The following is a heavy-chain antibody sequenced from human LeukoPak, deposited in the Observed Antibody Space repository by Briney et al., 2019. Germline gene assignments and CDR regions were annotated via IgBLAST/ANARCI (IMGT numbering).Heavy chain of an antibody. J-gene: IGHJ4*02. Sequence: ASAKVSCKASGYTFTSYGISWVRQAPGQGLEWMGWISAYNGNTNYAQKLQGRVTMTTDTSTSTAYMELRSLRSDDTAVYYCARVYYDILTGYYPSDLDYWGQGTLVTVSS. CDR1: GYTFTSYG. D-gene: IGHD3-9*01. V-gene: IGHV1-18*01. CDR2: ISAYNGNT. CDR3: ARVYYDILTGYYPSDLDY.